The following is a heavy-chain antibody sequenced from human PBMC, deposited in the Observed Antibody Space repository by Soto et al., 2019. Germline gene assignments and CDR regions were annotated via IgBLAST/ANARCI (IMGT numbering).Heavy chain of an antibody. CDR2: IIPIFGTA. D-gene: IGHD2-15*01. Sequence: QVQLVQSGAEVKKPGSSVKVSCKASGGTFSSYAISWVRQAPGQGLEWMGGIIPIFGTANYAQKFQGRVTITAEESTSTAYMELSSLSSEDTAVYYCARADIVVVVAATDYYYYGMDVWGQGTTVTVSS. CDR1: GGTFSSYA. CDR3: ARADIVVVVAATDYYYYGMDV. J-gene: IGHJ6*02. V-gene: IGHV1-69*12.